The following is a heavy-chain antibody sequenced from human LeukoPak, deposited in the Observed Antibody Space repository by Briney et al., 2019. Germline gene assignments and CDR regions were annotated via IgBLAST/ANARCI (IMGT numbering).Heavy chain of an antibody. V-gene: IGHV3-23*01. J-gene: IGHJ4*02. D-gene: IGHD3-10*01. CDR2: ISGSGGST. CDR3: AKDQNYYYGSVF. Sequence: GGSLRLSCAASGFTFSSYAMSWVRQAPGKGLEWVSVISGSGGSTDYADSVKGRFTISRDNSKNTLYLQMNSLRAEDMAVYYCAKDQNYYYGSVFWGQGTLVTVSS. CDR1: GFTFSSYA.